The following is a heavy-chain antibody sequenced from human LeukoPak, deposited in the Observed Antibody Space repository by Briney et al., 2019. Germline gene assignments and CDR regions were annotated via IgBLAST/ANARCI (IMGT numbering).Heavy chain of an antibody. CDR1: GFIFDDYA. V-gene: IGHV3-43*02. CDR3: TKGRVATVGGAKYVMDV. Sequence: PGGSLRLSCAASGFIFDDYAMHWVRQAPGKGLEWVSLITGDGAGTYYEDSVRGRFTISRDNSKNSLYLIMNSLRTEDTALYYCTKGRVATVGGAKYVMDVWGQGTTVTVSS. CDR2: ITGDGAGT. J-gene: IGHJ6*02. D-gene: IGHD5-12*01.